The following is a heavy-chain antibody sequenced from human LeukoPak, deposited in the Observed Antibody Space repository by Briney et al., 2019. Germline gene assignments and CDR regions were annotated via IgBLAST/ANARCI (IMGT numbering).Heavy chain of an antibody. V-gene: IGHV4-59*01. CDR2: IYYSGTTT. Sequence: SETLSLTCTVSGGSLNNYYWSWIRQPPGKALEWIGYIYYSGTTTNYNPSLKSRVTISVDTSKNQFSLKLNSVTAADTALYYCARVDDWNALKYWGQGTLVTVSS. CDR1: GGSLNNYY. CDR3: ARVDDWNALKY. D-gene: IGHD1-1*01. J-gene: IGHJ4*02.